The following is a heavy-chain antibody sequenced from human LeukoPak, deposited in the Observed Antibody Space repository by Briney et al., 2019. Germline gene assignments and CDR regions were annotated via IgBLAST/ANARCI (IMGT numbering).Heavy chain of an antibody. CDR3: ARDLIDYGDYDSDYFDY. Sequence: GASVKVSCKASGYTFTGYYMHWVRQAPGQGLEWMGWISAYNGNTNYAQKLQGRVTMTTDTSTSTAYMELRSLRSDDTAVYYCARDLIDYGDYDSDYFDYWGQGTLVTVSS. V-gene: IGHV1-18*04. D-gene: IGHD4-17*01. CDR1: GYTFTGYY. J-gene: IGHJ4*02. CDR2: ISAYNGNT.